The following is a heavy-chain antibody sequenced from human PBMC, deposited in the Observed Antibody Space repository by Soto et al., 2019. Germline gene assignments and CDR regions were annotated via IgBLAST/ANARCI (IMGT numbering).Heavy chain of an antibody. V-gene: IGHV3-9*01. D-gene: IGHD3-9*01. CDR2: ISWNSGSI. CDR1: GFTFDDYA. J-gene: IGHJ6*03. CDR3: ARVGVLRYFDNELSYYYYMDV. Sequence: SLKISCAASGFTFDDYAMHWVRQAPGKGLEWVSGISWNSGSIGYADSVKGRFTISRDNAKNSLYLQMNSLRAEDTALYYCARVGVLRYFDNELSYYYYMDVWGKGTTVTVSS.